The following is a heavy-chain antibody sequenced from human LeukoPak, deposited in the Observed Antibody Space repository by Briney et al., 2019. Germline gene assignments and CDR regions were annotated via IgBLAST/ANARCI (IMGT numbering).Heavy chain of an antibody. D-gene: IGHD1-26*01. J-gene: IGHJ4*02. CDR1: GVTYSSYR. CDR3: ATDSGSYYLFDY. V-gene: IGHV3-21*01. CDR2: ISTSSTYI. Sequence: PGESLRLSCAASGVTYSSYRMNSVRQAPGKGLEWVSSISTSSTYINYADSVKGRFTISRDNAKNSLYLQMNSLRAEDTAVYYCATDSGSYYLFDYWGQGTLVTVSS.